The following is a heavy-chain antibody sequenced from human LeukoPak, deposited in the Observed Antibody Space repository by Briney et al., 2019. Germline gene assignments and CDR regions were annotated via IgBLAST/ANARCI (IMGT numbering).Heavy chain of an antibody. J-gene: IGHJ4*02. CDR3: ARADSSGYYYRSGVDY. Sequence: GGSLRLSCAASGFTFSSYSMNWVRQAPGKGLEWVSYISSSSSTIYYADSVKGRFTISRDNAKNSLYLQMDSLRDEDTAVYYCARADSSGYYYRSGVDYWGQGTLVTVSS. CDR2: ISSSSSTI. D-gene: IGHD3-22*01. CDR1: GFTFSSYS. V-gene: IGHV3-48*02.